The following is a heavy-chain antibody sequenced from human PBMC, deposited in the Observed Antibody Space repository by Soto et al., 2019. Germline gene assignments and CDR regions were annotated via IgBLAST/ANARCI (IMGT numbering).Heavy chain of an antibody. J-gene: IGHJ4*02. D-gene: IGHD1-1*01. CDR1: GFTLSSCG. V-gene: IGHV3-23*01. Sequence: EVQLLESGGGLVQPGGSLRLSCAASGFTLSSCGMSWVRQPPGKGLEWVSALGGSGGTTYYADSVKGRFIISRDNSKDTLYLQMNGLRAEDTAVYYCAKMSPAPGWNWNMPFDHWGQGTLVTVSS. CDR2: LGGSGGTT. CDR3: AKMSPAPGWNWNMPFDH.